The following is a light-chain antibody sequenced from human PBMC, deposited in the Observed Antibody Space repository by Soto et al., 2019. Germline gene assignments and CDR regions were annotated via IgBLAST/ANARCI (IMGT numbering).Light chain of an antibody. CDR3: QQYGGSPRVT. CDR2: GAS. V-gene: IGKV3-20*01. J-gene: IGKJ4*01. Sequence: IVMTQSPVTLSVSPGEKATLSCRASQTVYNNLAWYQQKPGQAPRLLVYGASSRATGIPDRFSGSGSGTDFTLTISRLEPEDFAVYYCQQYGGSPRVTFGGGTKVEIK. CDR1: QTVYNN.